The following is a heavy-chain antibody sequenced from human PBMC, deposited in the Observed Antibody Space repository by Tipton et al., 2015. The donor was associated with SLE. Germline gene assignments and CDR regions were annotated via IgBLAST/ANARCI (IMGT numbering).Heavy chain of an antibody. Sequence: QLVQSGPEVKKPGSSVKVSCKASGGTFSSYVITWVRQAPGQGLEWMGGIIGIFGTVNYAQKFQGRVTMTRSSSINTAYMELSSLRSEDTAVYYCARGGDFDYWGQGTLVTVSS. D-gene: IGHD3-16*01. J-gene: IGHJ4*02. V-gene: IGHV1-69*19. CDR1: GGTFSSYV. CDR3: ARGGDFDY. CDR2: IIGIFGTV.